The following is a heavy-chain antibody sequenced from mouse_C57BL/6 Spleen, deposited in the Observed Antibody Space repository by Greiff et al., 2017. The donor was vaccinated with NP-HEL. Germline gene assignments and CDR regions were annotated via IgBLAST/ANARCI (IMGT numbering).Heavy chain of an antibody. V-gene: IGHV1-52*01. CDR3: ARGGYDGMDY. CDR1: GYTFTSYW. CDR2: IDPSDSET. D-gene: IGHD2-2*01. J-gene: IGHJ4*01. Sequence: VQLQQPGAELVRPGSSVKLSCKASGYTFTSYWMHWVKQRPIQGLEWIGNIDPSDSETHYNQKFKDKATLTVDKSSSTAYMQLSSLTSEDSAVYYCARGGYDGMDYWGQRTSVTVSS.